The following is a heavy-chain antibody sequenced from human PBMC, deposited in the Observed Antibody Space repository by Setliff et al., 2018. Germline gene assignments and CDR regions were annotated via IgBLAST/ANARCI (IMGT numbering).Heavy chain of an antibody. CDR3: ARDPTNHFWSAYWPF. CDR2: ISGYNGNT. Sequence: ASVKVSCKASGYTFTTYGVAWVRQAPGQGLEWLGWISGYNGNTNYVQKFQGRVTMTADTSTSTVYMELRSLRSDDTAVYFCARDPTNHFWSAYWPFWGQGTLVTVSS. CDR1: GYTFTTYG. J-gene: IGHJ4*02. V-gene: IGHV1-18*01. D-gene: IGHD3-3*02.